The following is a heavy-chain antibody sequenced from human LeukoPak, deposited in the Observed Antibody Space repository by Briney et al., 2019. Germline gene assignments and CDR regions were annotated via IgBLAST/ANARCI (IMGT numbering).Heavy chain of an antibody. Sequence: ASVKVSCKVSGYTLTELSMHWVRQAPGKGLEWMGGFDPEEGETIYAQKFQGRVTMTEDTSTDTAYMELSSLRSEDTAVYYCATRGGSGRFSENWFDPWGQGTLVTVSS. CDR3: ATRGGSGRFSENWFDP. V-gene: IGHV1-24*01. J-gene: IGHJ5*02. CDR2: FDPEEGET. D-gene: IGHD3-10*01. CDR1: GYTLTELS.